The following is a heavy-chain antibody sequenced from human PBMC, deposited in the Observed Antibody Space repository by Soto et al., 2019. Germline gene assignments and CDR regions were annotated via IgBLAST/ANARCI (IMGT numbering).Heavy chain of an antibody. CDR1: GFTFSSYA. V-gene: IGHV3-23*01. D-gene: IGHD2-2*01. J-gene: IGHJ5*02. CDR2: ISGSGGST. Sequence: VQLLESGGGLVQPGGSLRLSCAASGFTFSSYAMSWVRQAPGKGLEWVSAISGSGGSTYYADSVKGRFTISRDNSKNTLYLQMNSLRAEDTAVYYCAKAAVVVVPAAIRPFLNWFDPWGQGTLVTVSS. CDR3: AKAAVVVVPAAIRPFLNWFDP.